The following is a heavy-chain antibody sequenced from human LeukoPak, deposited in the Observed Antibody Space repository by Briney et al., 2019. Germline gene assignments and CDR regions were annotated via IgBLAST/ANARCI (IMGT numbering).Heavy chain of an antibody. J-gene: IGHJ4*02. Sequence: PGRSLRLSCAASGFTFSSYAMHWVRQAPGKGLEGVAVISYDGSNKYYADSVKGRFTISRDNPKNTLYLQMNSLRAEDTAVYYCARGIPLGFDYWGQGTLVTVSS. CDR3: ARGIPLGFDY. CDR2: ISYDGSNK. CDR1: GFTFSSYA. V-gene: IGHV3-30-3*01.